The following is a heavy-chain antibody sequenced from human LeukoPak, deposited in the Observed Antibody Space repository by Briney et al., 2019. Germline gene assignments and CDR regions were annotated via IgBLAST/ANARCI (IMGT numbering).Heavy chain of an antibody. V-gene: IGHV3-11*04. CDR1: GFTSSNAW. J-gene: IGHJ4*02. CDR3: GRGHWGLDY. Sequence: GGSLRLSCAASGFTSSNAWMSWVRQAPGKGLEWISYISHTGTSMFYADSVKGRFTISRDNAKNSLYLQMDSLRDEDTAIYYCGRGHWGLDYWGQGTRVTVSS. CDR2: ISHTGTSM. D-gene: IGHD7-27*01.